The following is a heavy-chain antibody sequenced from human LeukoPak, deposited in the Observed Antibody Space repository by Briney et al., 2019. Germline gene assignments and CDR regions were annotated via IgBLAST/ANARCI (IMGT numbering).Heavy chain of an antibody. V-gene: IGHV1-69*01. Sequence: SVKVSCKASGGTFSSYAISWVRQAPGQGLEWMGGIIPIFGTANYAQKFQGRVTITADESTSTAYMELSSLRSEDTAVYYCARGQLLWFGELLAYYYYGMDVWGQGTTVTVSS. CDR1: GGTFSSYA. CDR2: IIPIFGTA. CDR3: ARGQLLWFGELLAYYYYGMDV. J-gene: IGHJ6*02. D-gene: IGHD3-10*01.